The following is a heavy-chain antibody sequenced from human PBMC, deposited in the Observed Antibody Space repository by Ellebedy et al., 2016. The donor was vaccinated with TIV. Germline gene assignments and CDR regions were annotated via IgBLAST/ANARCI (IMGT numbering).Heavy chain of an antibody. V-gene: IGHV3-7*01. CDR1: GFTFSRFW. Sequence: GESLKISCAASGFTFSRFWMGWIRQAPGKGLEWVAHIKYDEIEKYYADSVKGRFTISSDNARNSLYLQMHSLRTEDTAVYYCAREAISYATSGYYFDYWGQGTLVAVSS. J-gene: IGHJ4*02. CDR2: IKYDEIEK. D-gene: IGHD3-22*01. CDR3: AREAISYATSGYYFDY.